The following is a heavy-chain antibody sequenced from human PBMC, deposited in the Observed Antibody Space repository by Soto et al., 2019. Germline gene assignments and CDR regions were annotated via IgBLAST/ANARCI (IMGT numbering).Heavy chain of an antibody. V-gene: IGHV3-11*01. CDR3: ASVGRHYDFLFDY. J-gene: IGHJ4*02. D-gene: IGHD3-3*01. Sequence: QVQLVESGGGLVKPGGSLRLSCASSGFTFSDYYMSWIRQAPGKGLEWVSYISSSGSTIYYADSVKGRFTISRDNAKNSLYLQMNSLSAEDTAVYYGASVGRHYDFLFDYWGQGTLVTVSS. CDR2: ISSSGSTI. CDR1: GFTFSDYY.